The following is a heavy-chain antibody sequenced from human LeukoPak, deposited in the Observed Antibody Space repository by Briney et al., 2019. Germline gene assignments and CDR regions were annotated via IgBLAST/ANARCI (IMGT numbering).Heavy chain of an antibody. D-gene: IGHD3-3*01. CDR2: IYHSGST. CDR1: GYSISSGYY. Sequence: SETLSLTCTVSGYSISSGYYWGWIRQPPGKGLEWIGSIYHSGSTNYNPSLKSRVTISVDTSKNQFSLKLSSVTAADTAVYYCAGRSGYYTGPGFVDYWGQGTLVTVSS. J-gene: IGHJ4*02. V-gene: IGHV4-38-2*02. CDR3: AGRSGYYTGPGFVDY.